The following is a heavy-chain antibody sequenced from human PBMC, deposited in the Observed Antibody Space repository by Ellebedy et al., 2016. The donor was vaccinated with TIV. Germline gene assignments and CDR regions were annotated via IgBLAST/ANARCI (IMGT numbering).Heavy chain of an antibody. V-gene: IGHV3-15*01. CDR1: GFPFSNAW. CDR3: TTMGIASFNY. D-gene: IGHD2-21*01. Sequence: GESLKISCAASGFPFSNAWMSWVRQAPGKGLEWVGLIRRNTDGRTLYYAAPVKGRFSISRDDSKNTLFLQMNSLETEDTAVYYCTTMGIASFNYWGKGTLVTVSS. CDR2: IRRNTDGRTL. J-gene: IGHJ4*02.